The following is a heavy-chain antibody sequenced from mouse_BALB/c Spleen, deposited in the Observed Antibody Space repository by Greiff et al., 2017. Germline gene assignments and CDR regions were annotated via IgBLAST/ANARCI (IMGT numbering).Heavy chain of an antibody. CDR1: GFTFSSYY. D-gene: IGHD2-3*01. V-gene: IGHV5-6-2*01. J-gene: IGHJ4*01. Sequence: EVKLVESGGGLVKLGGSLKLSCAASGFTFSSYYMSWVRQTPEKRLELVAAINSNGGSTYYPDTVKGRFTISRDNAKNTLYLQMSSLKSEDTALYYCARHREYDGYPLYAMDYWGQGTSVTVSS. CDR2: INSNGGST. CDR3: ARHREYDGYPLYAMDY.